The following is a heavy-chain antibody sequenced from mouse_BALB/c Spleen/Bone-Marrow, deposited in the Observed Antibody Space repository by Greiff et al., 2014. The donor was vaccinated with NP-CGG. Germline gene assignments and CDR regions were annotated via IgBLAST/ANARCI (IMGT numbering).Heavy chain of an antibody. J-gene: IGHJ2*01. Sequence: VQLQQSGAELVRPGSSVKVSCKSSGYAFSTYWINWVKQRPGQGLEWIGQIYPGDGDTDFNGKFKGKATLTAVGSSNTAYMEFSSLTSEDSAVYFCARGGISVDYWGQGTTLTVSS. V-gene: IGHV1-80*01. CDR2: IYPGDGDT. CDR1: GYAFSTYW. CDR3: ARGGISVDY.